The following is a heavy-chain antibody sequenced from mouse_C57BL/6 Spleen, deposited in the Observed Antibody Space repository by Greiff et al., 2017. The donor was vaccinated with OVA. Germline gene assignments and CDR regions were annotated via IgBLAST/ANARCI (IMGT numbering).Heavy chain of an antibody. CDR1: GYSFTDYN. V-gene: IGHV1-39*01. J-gene: IGHJ4*01. D-gene: IGHD2-12*01. CDR3: ARGGTYYSHYAMDY. Sequence: VQLQQSGPELVKPGASVKISCKASGYSFTDYNMNWVKQSNGQSLEWIGVINPNYGTTSYNQKFKGKATLTVDQSSSTAYMQLNRLTSEDSAVYYCARGGTYYSHYAMDYWGQGTSVTVSS. CDR2: INPNYGTT.